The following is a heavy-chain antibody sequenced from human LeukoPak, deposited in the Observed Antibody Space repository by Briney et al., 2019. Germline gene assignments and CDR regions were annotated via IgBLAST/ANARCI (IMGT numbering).Heavy chain of an antibody. CDR2: INPNSGGT. Sequence: ASVKVSCKASGYTFTGYYMHWVRQAPGQRLEWMGRINPNSGGTNYAQKFQGRVTMTRDTSISTAYMELRRLRSDDTAVYYCARDLSTWMVAPPAGYMDVWGKGTTVTVSS. J-gene: IGHJ6*03. CDR3: ARDLSTWMVAPPAGYMDV. D-gene: IGHD2-15*01. CDR1: GYTFTGYY. V-gene: IGHV1-2*06.